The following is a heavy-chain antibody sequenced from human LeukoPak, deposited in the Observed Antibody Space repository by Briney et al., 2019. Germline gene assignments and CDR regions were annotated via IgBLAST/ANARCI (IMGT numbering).Heavy chain of an antibody. V-gene: IGHV3-23*01. J-gene: IGHJ4*02. CDR1: GFTFSSYA. D-gene: IGHD3-22*01. Sequence: GGSLRRSCSASGFTFSSYAMSWVRQAPGKGLEWVSAISGSGGSTYYADSVKGRFTISRDNSKNTLYLQMNSLRAEDTAVYYCAKDPTTYGVSAYDSSGYYYWGQGTLVTVSS. CDR2: ISGSGGST. CDR3: AKDPTTYGVSAYDSSGYYY.